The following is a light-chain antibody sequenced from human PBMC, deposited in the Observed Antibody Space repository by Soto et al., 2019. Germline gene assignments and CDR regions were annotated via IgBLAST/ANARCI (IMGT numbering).Light chain of an antibody. CDR3: AAWDDSLNGQGV. CDR2: SNN. J-gene: IGLJ2*01. V-gene: IGLV1-44*01. CDR1: SSNIGSNT. Sequence: QSVLTQPPLASGTPGQSVTISCSGSSSNIGSNTVNWYQQLPGTAPKLLIYSNNQRPSGVPDRFSGSKSGTSASLAISGLQSEDEADYYCAAWDDSLNGQGVFGGGTKVTVL.